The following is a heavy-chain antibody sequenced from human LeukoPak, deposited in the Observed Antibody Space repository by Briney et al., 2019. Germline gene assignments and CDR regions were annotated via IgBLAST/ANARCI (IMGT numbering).Heavy chain of an antibody. Sequence: PGGSLRLSCAASGFTFSDYYMSWIRQAPGKGLEWVSYIIRSGSTIYYADSVKGRFTISRDKAKNSLYLQMNSLRAEDTAVYYCARSPRGATGEFDYWGQGTLVTVSS. J-gene: IGHJ4*02. CDR3: ARSPRGATGEFDY. V-gene: IGHV3-11*01. CDR1: GFTFSDYY. D-gene: IGHD1-26*01. CDR2: IIRSGSTI.